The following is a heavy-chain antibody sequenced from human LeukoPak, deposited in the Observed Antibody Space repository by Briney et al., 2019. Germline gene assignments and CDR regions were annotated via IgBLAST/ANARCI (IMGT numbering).Heavy chain of an antibody. CDR2: ICSSGGST. D-gene: IGHD1-26*01. Sequence: GGSLRLSCAASGFSFGSYAMSWLRQAPGKGLEWVSTICSSGGSTYYADSVEGRFIISRDNSKNTLYLQMNSLRAEDTAVYYCAKVGSYYDYWGQGTLVIVSS. CDR1: GFSFGSYA. V-gene: IGHV3-23*01. J-gene: IGHJ4*02. CDR3: AKVGSYYDY.